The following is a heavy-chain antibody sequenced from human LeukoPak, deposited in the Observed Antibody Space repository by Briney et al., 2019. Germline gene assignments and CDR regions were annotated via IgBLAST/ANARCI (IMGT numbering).Heavy chain of an antibody. CDR1: GYTFTGYD. CDR2: MNPNSGNT. D-gene: IGHD2-2*01. CDR3: ARGLGGYCSSTSCHGPWFDP. V-gene: IGHV1-8*01. Sequence: GASVKVSCKASGYTFTGYDINWVRQATGQGLEWMGWMNPNSGNTGYAQKFQGRVTMTRNTSISTAYMELSSLRSEDTAVYYCARGLGGYCSSTSCHGPWFDPWGQGTLVTVSS. J-gene: IGHJ5*02.